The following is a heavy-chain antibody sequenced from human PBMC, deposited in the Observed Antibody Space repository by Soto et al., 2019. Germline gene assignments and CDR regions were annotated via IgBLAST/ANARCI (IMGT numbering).Heavy chain of an antibody. Sequence: SETLSLTCSVSGSSISSGYYYWGWIRQPPGKGLEWLGSVYHNGGTYDNPSLKSRVTISVDRSKNQFSLKLSSVTAADTAVYYCARVPGPWGQGTLVTVSS. CDR3: ARVPGP. V-gene: IGHV4-39*07. CDR2: VYHNGGT. J-gene: IGHJ5*02. CDR1: GSSISSGYYY.